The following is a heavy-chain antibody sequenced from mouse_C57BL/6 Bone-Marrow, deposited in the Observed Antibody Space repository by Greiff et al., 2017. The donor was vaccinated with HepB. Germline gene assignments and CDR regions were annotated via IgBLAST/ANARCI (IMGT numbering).Heavy chain of an antibody. V-gene: IGHV1-54*01. D-gene: IGHD1-1*01. CDR3: ARRKGYGSSYWYFDV. CDR1: GYAFTNYL. Sequence: QVQLQQSGAELVRPGTSVKVSCKASGYAFTNYLIEWLKQRPGQGLEWIGVINPGSGGTNYNEKFKGKATLTADKSSSTADMQLSSLTSEDSAVYFCARRKGYGSSYWYFDVWGTGTTVTVSS. J-gene: IGHJ1*03. CDR2: INPGSGGT.